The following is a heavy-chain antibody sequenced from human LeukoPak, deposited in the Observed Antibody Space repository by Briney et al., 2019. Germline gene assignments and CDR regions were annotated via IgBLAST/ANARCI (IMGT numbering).Heavy chain of an antibody. CDR3: ARANRYAIFWGPLDF. J-gene: IGHJ4*02. CDR2: IYFTGST. V-gene: IGHV4-61*08. D-gene: IGHD3-9*01. Sequence: KSSETLSLTCTVSGGSVSRSDYYWTWIRQPPGKALEWIGYIYFTGSTNFNPSLQSRFTISVDTSKNQFSLRLTSVTAADTAVYYCARANRYAIFWGPLDFWGQGTLVTVSS. CDR1: GGSVSRSDYY.